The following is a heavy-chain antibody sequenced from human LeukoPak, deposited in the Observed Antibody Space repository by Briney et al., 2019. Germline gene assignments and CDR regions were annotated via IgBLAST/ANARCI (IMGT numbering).Heavy chain of an antibody. Sequence: GGSLRLSCAASGFTFSSYSMNWVRRAPGKGLEWVSSISSSSYIYYADSVKGRFTISRDNAKNSLYLQMNSLRAEDTAVYYCARDGYDSSGYYPTGGFDYWGQGTLVTVSS. V-gene: IGHV3-21*01. J-gene: IGHJ4*02. D-gene: IGHD3-22*01. CDR1: GFTFSSYS. CDR3: ARDGYDSSGYYPTGGFDY. CDR2: ISSSSYI.